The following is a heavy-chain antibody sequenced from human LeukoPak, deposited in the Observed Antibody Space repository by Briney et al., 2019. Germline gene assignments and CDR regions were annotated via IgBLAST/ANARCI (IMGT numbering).Heavy chain of an antibody. Sequence: SETLSLTCTVSGGAISSSSYYWGWIRQPPGKGLEWIGSIFYSGSTYYNPSLKGRVTISVDTSKNQFSLKLSSVTAADTAVYYCGRHQTMYYGMDVWGQGTTVTVSS. CDR3: GRHQTMYYGMDV. V-gene: IGHV4-39*01. J-gene: IGHJ6*02. CDR2: IFYSGST. D-gene: IGHD4/OR15-4a*01. CDR1: GGAISSSSYY.